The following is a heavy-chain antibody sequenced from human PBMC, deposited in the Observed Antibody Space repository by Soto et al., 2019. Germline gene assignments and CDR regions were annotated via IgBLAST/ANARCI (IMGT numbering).Heavy chain of an antibody. J-gene: IGHJ4*02. CDR2: ISSSSSTI. Sequence: EVQLVESGGGLVQPGGSLRLSCAASGFTFSSYSMNWVRQAPGKGLEWVSYISSSSSTIYYADSVKGRFTISRDNAKNSLYLQMNSLRAEDTAVYYCAMEDSTCFDYWGQGTLVTVSS. CDR1: GFTFSSYS. CDR3: AMEDSTCFDY. V-gene: IGHV3-48*01. D-gene: IGHD1-1*01.